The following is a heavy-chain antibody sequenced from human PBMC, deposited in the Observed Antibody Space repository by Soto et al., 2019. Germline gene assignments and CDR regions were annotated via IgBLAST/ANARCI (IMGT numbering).Heavy chain of an antibody. CDR3: AKEPYYYGSTGYYLDC. CDR1: GFTFSNCV. J-gene: IGHJ4*02. V-gene: IGHV3-30*18. Sequence: GGSLRLSCAASGFTFSNCVMHWVRQAPGKGLEWVAVISYDGSNKYYADSVKGRFTISRDNSRNTLFLQMNSLRAEDTAVYYCAKEPYYYGSTGYYLDCWGQGTLVTVSS. D-gene: IGHD3-22*01. CDR2: ISYDGSNK.